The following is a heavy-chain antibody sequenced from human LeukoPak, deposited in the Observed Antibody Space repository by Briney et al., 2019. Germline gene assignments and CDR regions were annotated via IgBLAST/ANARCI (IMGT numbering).Heavy chain of an antibody. CDR2: ISNSAART. CDR3: AKGKYSTALAYFDY. V-gene: IGHV3-23*01. J-gene: IGHJ4*02. Sequence: GGSLRLSCAASGFTFSSNAMSWVRQAPGEGLEWVSGISNSAARTYYADSVKGRFTISRDNSKNTLYLQMNNLRAEDTAVYYCAKGKYSTALAYFDYWGQGTLVTVSS. CDR1: GFTFSSNA. D-gene: IGHD6-13*01.